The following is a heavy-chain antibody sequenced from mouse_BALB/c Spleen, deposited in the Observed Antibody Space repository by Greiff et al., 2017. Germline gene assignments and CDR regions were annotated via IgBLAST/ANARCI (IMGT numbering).Heavy chain of an antibody. D-gene: IGHD1-1*01. V-gene: IGHV5-6-5*01. CDR2: ISSGGST. CDR1: GFTFSSYA. Sequence: EVHLVESGGGLVKPGGSLKLSCAASGFTFSSYAMSWVRQTPEKRLEWVASISSGGSTYYPDSVKGRFTISRDNARNILYLQMSSLRSEDTAMYYCARGGYYGYFDYWGQGTTLTVSS. CDR3: ARGGYYGYFDY. J-gene: IGHJ2*01.